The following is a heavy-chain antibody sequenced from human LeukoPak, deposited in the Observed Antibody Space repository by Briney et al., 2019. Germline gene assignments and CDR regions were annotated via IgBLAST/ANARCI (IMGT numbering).Heavy chain of an antibody. V-gene: IGHV1-46*01. CDR1: GYTFTTYY. J-gene: IGHJ6*02. CDR2: INPSGGGT. D-gene: IGHD2-2*01. Sequence: GASVKVSCKAFGYTFTTYYMHWVRQAPGQGLEWMGIINPSGGGTNYARNFQGRVTMTRDTSTSTVYMELSSLRSEDTAVYYCARSIVVVPANYYYYYDMDVWGQGTTVTVS. CDR3: ARSIVVVPANYYYYYDMDV.